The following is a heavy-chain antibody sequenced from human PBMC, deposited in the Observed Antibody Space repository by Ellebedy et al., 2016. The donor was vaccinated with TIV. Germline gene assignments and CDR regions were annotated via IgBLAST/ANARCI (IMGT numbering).Heavy chain of an antibody. V-gene: IGHV3-30*18. J-gene: IGHJ4*02. CDR2: ISYDGSNK. Sequence: GESLKISXAASGFTFSSYGMHWVRQAPGKGLEWVAVISYDGSNKYYADSVKGRFTISRDNSKNTLYLQMNSLRAEDTAVYYCAKDWEAAGDYWGQGTLVTVSS. CDR1: GFTFSSYG. D-gene: IGHD2-15*01. CDR3: AKDWEAAGDY.